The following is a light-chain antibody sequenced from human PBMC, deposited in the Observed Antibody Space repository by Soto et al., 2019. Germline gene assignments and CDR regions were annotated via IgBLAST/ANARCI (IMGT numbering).Light chain of an antibody. V-gene: IGLV1-40*01. Sequence: QSVLTQPPSVSGAPGQRVTISCTGSSSNIGAGYDVHWYQHLPGTAPKLLIYGNSNRPSGVTDRFSGSKSGTSASLAITGLEDEDEADYYCQSYGSSLSGLFGGGTKLTVL. CDR2: GNS. J-gene: IGLJ3*02. CDR1: SSNIGAGYD. CDR3: QSYGSSLSGL.